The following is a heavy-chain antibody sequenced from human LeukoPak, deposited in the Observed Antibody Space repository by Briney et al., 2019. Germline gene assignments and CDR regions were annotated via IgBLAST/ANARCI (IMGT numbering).Heavy chain of an antibody. V-gene: IGHV3-33*01. J-gene: IGHJ4*02. CDR3: ARDATYYDFWSGYFNY. CDR2: IWYDGSNK. CDR1: GFTFSSYG. Sequence: GRSLRLSCAASGFTFSSYGMHWVRQAPGKGLEWVAVIWYDGSNKYYADSVKGRFTISRDNSKNTLYLQMNSLRAEDTAVYYCARDATYYDFWSGYFNYWGQGTLVTVSS. D-gene: IGHD3-3*01.